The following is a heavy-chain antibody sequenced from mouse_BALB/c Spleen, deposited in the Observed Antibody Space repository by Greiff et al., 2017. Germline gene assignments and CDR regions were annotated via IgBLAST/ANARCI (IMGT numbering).Heavy chain of an antibody. CDR1: GFTFSDYY. D-gene: IGHD1-1*01. CDR2: ISDGGSYT. J-gene: IGHJ1*01. Sequence: DVKLVESGGGLVKPGGSLKLSCAASGFTFSDYYMYWVRQTPEKRLEWVATISDGGSYTYYPDSVKGRFTISRDNAKNNLYLQMSSLKSEDTAMYYCARDTTVVAPYFDVWGAGTTVTVSS. V-gene: IGHV5-4*02. CDR3: ARDTTVVAPYFDV.